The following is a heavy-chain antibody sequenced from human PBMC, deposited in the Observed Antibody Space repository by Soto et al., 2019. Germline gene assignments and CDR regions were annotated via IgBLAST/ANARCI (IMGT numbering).Heavy chain of an antibody. J-gene: IGHJ4*02. Sequence: SVKVSCKASGFTFTSSAVQWVRQARGQRLEWIGWIDVGNGNTNYAQKFQGRVTITRDTSASTAYMELSSLRSEDTAVYYCARGGEPIDYWGQGTLVTVSS. CDR2: IDVGNGNT. CDR3: ARGGEPIDY. V-gene: IGHV1-58*01. CDR1: GFTFTSSA. D-gene: IGHD2-21*01.